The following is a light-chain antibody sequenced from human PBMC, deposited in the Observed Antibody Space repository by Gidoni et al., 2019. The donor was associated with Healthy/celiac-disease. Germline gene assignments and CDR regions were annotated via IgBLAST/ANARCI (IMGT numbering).Light chain of an antibody. V-gene: IGLV1-40*01. J-gene: IGLJ2*01. CDR2: GNS. Sequence: QSVLTQPPSVSGAPGQRGTISCTGSSSNSGAGYDVHWYQQLPGPAPKLLIYGNSNRPSGVPDRFSGSKSGTSASLAITGLQAEDEADYYCQSYDSSLSGHVVFGGGTKLTVL. CDR1: SSNSGAGYD. CDR3: QSYDSSLSGHVV.